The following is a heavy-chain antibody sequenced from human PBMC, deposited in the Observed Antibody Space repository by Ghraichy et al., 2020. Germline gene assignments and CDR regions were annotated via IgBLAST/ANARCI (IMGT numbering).Heavy chain of an antibody. V-gene: IGHV4-59*01. Sequence: SETLSLTCTVSGGSISSYYWSWIRQPPGKGLEWIGYIYYSGSTNYNPSLKSRVTISVDTSKNQFSLKLSSVTAADTAVYYCARENGSGRHSFDYWGQGTLVTVSS. CDR2: IYYSGST. J-gene: IGHJ4*02. D-gene: IGHD3-10*01. CDR3: ARENGSGRHSFDY. CDR1: GGSISSYY.